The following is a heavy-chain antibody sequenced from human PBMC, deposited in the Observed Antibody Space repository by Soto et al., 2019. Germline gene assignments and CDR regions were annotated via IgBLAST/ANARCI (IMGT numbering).Heavy chain of an antibody. D-gene: IGHD5-12*01. V-gene: IGHV3-20*04. J-gene: IGHJ4*02. CDR1: GVTFDDYG. CDR2: VNWRGGST. Sequence: EVQLVESGGGVVRPGGSLSLSCAASGVTFDDYGMIWALQTPGKGLEWVSGVNWRGGSTGYVDSVKGRLTISRDSAKNSVYLEMNSLSVEDTAFYYCARARFSCYDLPLDYWGQGTLVTVSS. CDR3: ARARFSCYDLPLDY.